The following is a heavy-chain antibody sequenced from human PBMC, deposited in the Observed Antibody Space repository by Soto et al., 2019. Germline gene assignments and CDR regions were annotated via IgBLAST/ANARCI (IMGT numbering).Heavy chain of an antibody. Sequence: PGGSLRLSCAASGFTVSSNYMTWVRQAPGKGLEWVSVIYSGGTTYYAESVKGRFTISRDNSKNTLYLQMNSLGAEDTAVYYCARDRHDILTGPIDYWGQGTRVTVAS. CDR3: ARDRHDILTGPIDY. CDR2: IYSGGTT. CDR1: GFTVSSNY. V-gene: IGHV3-66*01. D-gene: IGHD3-9*01. J-gene: IGHJ4*02.